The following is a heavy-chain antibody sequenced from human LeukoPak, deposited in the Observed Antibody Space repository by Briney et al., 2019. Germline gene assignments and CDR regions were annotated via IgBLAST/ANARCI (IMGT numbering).Heavy chain of an antibody. CDR1: GYTFTNYG. J-gene: IGHJ5*02. D-gene: IGHD2-21*01. V-gene: IGHV1-18*01. CDR3: ARVVVGDRSNYFDP. Sequence: ASVKVSCKASGYTFTNYGLCWVRQAPGQGLEWMGWINSNNGDTNYAQKFRGRVSMTRDTSTTTVYMELRSLRSDDAAVYYCARVVVGDRSNYFDPWGQGTPVTVSS. CDR2: INSNNGDT.